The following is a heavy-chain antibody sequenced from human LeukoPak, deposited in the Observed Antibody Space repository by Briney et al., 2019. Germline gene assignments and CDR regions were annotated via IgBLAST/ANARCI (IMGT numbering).Heavy chain of an antibody. J-gene: IGHJ4*02. Sequence: GGSLRLSCAASGFIFSNYWMHWVRQAPGKGLVWVSRVNNDGSSTTYADSVKGRFTISRDNAKSTLYLQMNSLRAEDTAVYYCAKGGLRVTDYWGQGTMVTVSS. CDR2: VNNDGSST. V-gene: IGHV3-74*03. CDR3: AKGGLRVTDY. CDR1: GFIFSNYW. D-gene: IGHD5/OR15-5a*01.